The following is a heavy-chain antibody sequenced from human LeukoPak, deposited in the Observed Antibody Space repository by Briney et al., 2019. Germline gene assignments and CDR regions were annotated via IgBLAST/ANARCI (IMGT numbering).Heavy chain of an antibody. D-gene: IGHD3-10*01. CDR1: GFTFSSYE. J-gene: IGHJ4*02. Sequence: GGSLRLSCAASGFTFSSYEMNWVRQAPGKGLEWVSYISSSGSTIYYADSVKGRFTISRDNAKNSLYLQMNSLRAEDTAVYYCAREGSYYYGSGSSYPFDYWGQGTLVTVSS. CDR2: ISSSGSTI. V-gene: IGHV3-48*03. CDR3: AREGSYYYGSGSSYPFDY.